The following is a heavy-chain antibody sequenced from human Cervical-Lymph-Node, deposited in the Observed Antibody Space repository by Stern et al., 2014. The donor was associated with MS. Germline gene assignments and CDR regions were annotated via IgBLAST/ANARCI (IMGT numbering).Heavy chain of an antibody. CDR2: IDWDGDK. CDR3: ARIREDGYLDY. D-gene: IGHD5-24*01. CDR1: GFSLIERGVC. J-gene: IGHJ4*02. V-gene: IGHV2-70*17. Sequence: QVTLRESGPALVKPTETLTLTCLFSGFSLIERGVCVTWIRQPPGKALEWLAHIDWDGDKFCRRSLETRLTIARDTSKRQVFLTMTSMEPVDTGTYYCARIREDGYLDYWGQGVLVTVSS.